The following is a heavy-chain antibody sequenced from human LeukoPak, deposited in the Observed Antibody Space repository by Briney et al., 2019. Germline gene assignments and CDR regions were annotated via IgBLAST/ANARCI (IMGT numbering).Heavy chain of an antibody. Sequence: GGSLRLSCAASGFTFSDYYMSWIRQAPGKGLEWVSTIKGIGPTTYYADSLKGRFTISRDNSEKTVFLQMNSLRPEDTAVYYCARDAAMTYRGYFDIWGRGTLVTVSS. J-gene: IGHJ2*01. D-gene: IGHD6-25*01. CDR3: ARDAAMTYRGYFDI. V-gene: IGHV3-11*04. CDR2: IKGIGPTT. CDR1: GFTFSDYY.